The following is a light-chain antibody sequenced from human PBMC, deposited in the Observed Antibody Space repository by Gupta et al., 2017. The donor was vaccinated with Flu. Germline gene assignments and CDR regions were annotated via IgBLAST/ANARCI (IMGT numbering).Light chain of an antibody. Sequence: DIQMTQSPSSLSASVGDRVTITCRASQDIRTDLNWYEQKPGKAPKRLIFAAFSLQSGVPSRFSGSGSGTEFTLTISSLQAEDFATYYCRQQHTSPPTFGQGTKVEIK. V-gene: IGKV1-17*01. CDR1: QDIRTD. J-gene: IGKJ1*01. CDR2: AAF. CDR3: RQQHTSPPT.